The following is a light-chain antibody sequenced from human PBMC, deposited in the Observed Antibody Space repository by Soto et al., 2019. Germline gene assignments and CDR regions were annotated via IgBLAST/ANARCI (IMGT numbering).Light chain of an antibody. CDR2: DAS. Sequence: DIQMTQSPSSLSASVGDRVTITCQASQDISNYLNWYQQKSGKAPKLLIYDASNLETGVPSRFSGSGSGTDFTFTISSLQPEDIATYYCQQYDNLQITFGGGTKVDIK. CDR1: QDISNY. J-gene: IGKJ4*01. V-gene: IGKV1-33*01. CDR3: QQYDNLQIT.